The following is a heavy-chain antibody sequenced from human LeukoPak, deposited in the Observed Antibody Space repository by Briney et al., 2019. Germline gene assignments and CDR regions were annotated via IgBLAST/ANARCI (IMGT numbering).Heavy chain of an antibody. CDR1: GYTFTSYY. CDR3: ARGVGGDYDYYYYYMDV. V-gene: IGHV1-8*03. Sequence: GASVKVSCKASGYTFTSYYMHWVRQAPGQGLEWMGWMNPNSGNTGYAQKFQGRVTITRNTSISTAYMELSSLRSEDTAVYYCARGVGGDYDYYYYYMDVWGKGTTVTVSS. CDR2: MNPNSGNT. D-gene: IGHD4-17*01. J-gene: IGHJ6*03.